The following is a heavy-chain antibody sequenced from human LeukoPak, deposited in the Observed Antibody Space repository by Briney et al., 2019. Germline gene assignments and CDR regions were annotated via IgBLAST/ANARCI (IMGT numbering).Heavy chain of an antibody. D-gene: IGHD2-15*01. CDR1: GFTFSSYA. CDR2: ISYDGSNK. CDR3: AKGGPFGDYVDY. V-gene: IGHV3-30*04. Sequence: PGGSLRLSCAASGFTFSSYAMHWVRQAPGKGLEWVAVISYDGSNKYYADSVKGRFTISRDNSKNTLYLQMNSLRAEDTAVYYCAKGGPFGDYVDYWGQGTLVTVSS. J-gene: IGHJ4*02.